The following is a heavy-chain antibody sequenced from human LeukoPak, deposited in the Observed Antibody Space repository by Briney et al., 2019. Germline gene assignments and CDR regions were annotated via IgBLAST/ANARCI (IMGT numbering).Heavy chain of an antibody. D-gene: IGHD3-16*01. CDR2: ISGSGGST. CDR1: GFTFSSYA. Sequence: PGGSLRLSCAASGFTFSSYAMSWVRQAPGKGLEWVSAISGSGGSTYYADSVEGRFTISRDNSKNTLYLQMDSLRAEDTAVYYCAKGPLYDSTRTYFQHWGQGTLVTVSS. CDR3: AKGPLYDSTRTYFQH. V-gene: IGHV3-23*01. J-gene: IGHJ1*01.